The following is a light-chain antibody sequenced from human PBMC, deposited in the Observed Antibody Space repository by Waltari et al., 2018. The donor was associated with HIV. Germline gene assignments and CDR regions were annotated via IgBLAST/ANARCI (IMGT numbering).Light chain of an antibody. Sequence: QSVLTQPPSVSEAPRQRVTISCSGSSSTIGNNAVSWYQQLPGKAPKLLIFYDDLLPSGVSDRFSGSKSGTSASLAISGLQSEDEADYYCAAWDDSLNGYVFGTGTQVTV. CDR3: AAWDDSLNGYV. V-gene: IGLV1-36*01. CDR2: YDD. CDR1: SSTIGNNA. J-gene: IGLJ1*01.